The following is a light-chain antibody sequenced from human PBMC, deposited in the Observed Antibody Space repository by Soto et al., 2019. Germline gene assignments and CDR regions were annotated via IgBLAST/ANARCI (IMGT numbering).Light chain of an antibody. CDR2: DAS. CDR3: QQYNNWRPLA. J-gene: IGKJ4*01. V-gene: IGKV3-15*01. Sequence: EIVMTQSPATLSVSPGDRATLSCRASQSVSSSLAWYQQIPGQAPRLLIYDASTRATGIPARFGGSGSGTEFTLTISSLQSEDFAVYYYQQYNNWRPLAFGGGTKVELK. CDR1: QSVSSS.